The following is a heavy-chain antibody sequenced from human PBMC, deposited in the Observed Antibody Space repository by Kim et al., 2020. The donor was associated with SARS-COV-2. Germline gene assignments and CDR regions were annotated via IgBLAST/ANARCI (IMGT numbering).Heavy chain of an antibody. J-gene: IGHJ4*02. V-gene: IGHV3-7*01. Sequence: GGSLRLSCAASGFTFSSYWMSWVRQAPGKGLECVANIKQDGSEKYYVDSVKGRFTISRDNAKNSLYLQMNSLRAEDTAVYYCARVREYYDILTGPLLDYWGQGTLVTVSS. CDR2: IKQDGSEK. D-gene: IGHD3-9*01. CDR1: GFTFSSYW. CDR3: ARVREYYDILTGPLLDY.